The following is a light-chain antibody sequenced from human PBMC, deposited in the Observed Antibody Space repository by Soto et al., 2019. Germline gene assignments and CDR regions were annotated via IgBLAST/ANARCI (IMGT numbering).Light chain of an antibody. CDR1: QSLLHSNGYNY. CDR2: LCS. V-gene: IGKV2-28*01. Sequence: DIVMTHSPLSLPVTPGEPASISCRSSQSLLHSNGYNYLEWYLQKPGQSPLLLIYLCSDRASGVPDRFRGSGSGTDFTLKISRVEAEVVGVYYCMQGLSGFTFGPGAKVEIK. CDR3: MQGLSGFT. J-gene: IGKJ3*01.